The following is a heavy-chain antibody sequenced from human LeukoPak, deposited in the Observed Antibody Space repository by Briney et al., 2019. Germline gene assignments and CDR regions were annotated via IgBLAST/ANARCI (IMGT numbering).Heavy chain of an antibody. V-gene: IGHV4-38-2*02. D-gene: IGHD3-3*01. Sequence: SETLSLTCTVSGYSISSGYYWGWIRQPPGKGLEWIGSIYHSGSTYYNPSLKSRVTISVDTSKNQFSLKLSSVTAADTAVYYCARPVGAYDFWSYAFVIWGQGTMVTVSS. CDR2: IYHSGST. CDR3: ARPVGAYDFWSYAFVI. CDR1: GYSISSGYY. J-gene: IGHJ3*02.